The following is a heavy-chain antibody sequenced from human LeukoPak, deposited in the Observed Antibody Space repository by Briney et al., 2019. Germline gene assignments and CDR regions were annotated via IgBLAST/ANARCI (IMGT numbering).Heavy chain of an antibody. CDR3: AKDSRWLQLYIRGCYFGH. D-gene: IGHD5-24*01. J-gene: IGHJ4*02. CDR2: ISWNSESV. Sequence: QPGGSLRLSCEGSGFDFDNYAMHWVRQAPGKGLEWVAGISWNSESVGHAASVKGRFTISRDNAKKSLYLQMNSLRAEDTALYYCAKDSRWLQLYIRGCYFGHWGLGTLVSVAA. V-gene: IGHV3-9*01. CDR1: GFDFDNYA.